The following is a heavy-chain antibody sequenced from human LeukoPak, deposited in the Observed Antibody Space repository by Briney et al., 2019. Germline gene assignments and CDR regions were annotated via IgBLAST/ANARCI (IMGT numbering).Heavy chain of an antibody. CDR2: IKQDGSEK. Sequence: QSGGSLRLPCAASGFTFSSYWMSWIRQAPGKGLEWVANIKQDGSEKEYVGSVKGRFTISRDNAKNSLYLQMNSLRAEDTAVYYCAREGRGGFDIWGQGTMVTVSS. V-gene: IGHV3-7*01. CDR1: GFTFSSYW. J-gene: IGHJ3*02. D-gene: IGHD6-25*01. CDR3: AREGRGGFDI.